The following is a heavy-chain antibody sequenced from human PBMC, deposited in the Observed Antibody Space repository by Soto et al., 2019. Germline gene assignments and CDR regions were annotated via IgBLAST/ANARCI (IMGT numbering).Heavy chain of an antibody. J-gene: IGHJ6*02. CDR2: IYYSGST. D-gene: IGHD3-10*01. Sequence: PSETLSLTCTVSGGSISSGGYYWSWIRQHPGKGLEWIGYIYYSGSTYYNPSLKSRVTISVDTSKNQFSLKLSSVTAADTAVYYCARDRGLISKSNYYGMDVWGQGTTVTVSS. CDR1: GGSISSGGYY. V-gene: IGHV4-31*03. CDR3: ARDRGLISKSNYYGMDV.